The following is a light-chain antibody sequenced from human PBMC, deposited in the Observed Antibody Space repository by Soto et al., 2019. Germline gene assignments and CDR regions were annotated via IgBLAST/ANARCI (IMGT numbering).Light chain of an antibody. CDR1: SSDVGGYLY. J-gene: IGLJ2*01. V-gene: IGLV2-14*01. CDR2: DVT. Sequence: QSALTQPASVSGSPGQSITISCTGTSSDVGGYLYVSWYQQYPGKAPKLMIYDVTNRPSGVSNRFSGFKSGNTVFLTISGLQAEDEADYYCSSYTTSNTLVFGGGTKVTVL. CDR3: SSYTTSNTLV.